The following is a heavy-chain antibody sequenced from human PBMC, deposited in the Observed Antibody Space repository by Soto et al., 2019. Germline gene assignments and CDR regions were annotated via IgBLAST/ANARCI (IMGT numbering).Heavy chain of an antibody. CDR1: GFTFSNYW. V-gene: IGHV3-7*01. J-gene: IGHJ4*02. CDR3: ARARDFWSTYFDS. D-gene: IGHD3-3*01. CDR2: IKHDGTEK. Sequence: EVQLVESGGGLVQPGGSLRLSCAASGFTFSNYWMSWVRQAPGQGLEWVANIKHDGTEKYYVDSVKGRFTISRDNAKNSLYLQMNCLRAEETAVYYCARARDFWSTYFDSWGQGTLVTVSS.